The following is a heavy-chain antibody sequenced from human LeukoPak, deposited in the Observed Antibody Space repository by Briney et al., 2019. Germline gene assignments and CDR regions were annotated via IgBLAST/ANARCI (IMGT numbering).Heavy chain of an antibody. CDR1: GFTFSSYW. CDR3: ARDPYVSSAFGI. V-gene: IGHV3-7*01. J-gene: IGHJ3*02. D-gene: IGHD3-16*01. Sequence: GGSLRLSCAASGFTFSSYWMSWVRQAPGKGLEWVANIKQDGSEKYYVDSVKGRFTISRDNAKNSLYPQMNSPRAEDTAVYYCARDPYVSSAFGIWGQGTMVTVSS. CDR2: IKQDGSEK.